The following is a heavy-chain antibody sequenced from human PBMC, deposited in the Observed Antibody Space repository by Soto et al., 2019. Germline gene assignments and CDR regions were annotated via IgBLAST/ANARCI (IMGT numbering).Heavy chain of an antibody. Sequence: QVQLVQSGGEVKKPGASVKVSCKASGYTFTADGISWLRQAPGQGFEWMGWISAYSGNTNFAQKFQGRVTLTTETSSSTAYMELWSLTSDDTALYYCARDSAYCTGGRCYSGGHFDYWGQGTLVTVSS. D-gene: IGHD2-15*01. J-gene: IGHJ4*02. CDR1: GYTFTADG. CDR2: ISAYSGNT. CDR3: ARDSAYCTGGRCYSGGHFDY. V-gene: IGHV1-18*01.